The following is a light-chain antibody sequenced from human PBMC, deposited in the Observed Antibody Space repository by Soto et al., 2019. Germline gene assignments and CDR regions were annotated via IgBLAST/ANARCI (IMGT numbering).Light chain of an antibody. V-gene: IGKV1-9*01. J-gene: IGKJ5*01. CDR2: AAS. CDR1: QGVSSY. CDR3: QQLNSSPLA. Sequence: IQLTQSPSSLSASVGDRVTLTGRASQGVSSYLAWYQQKPGKAPKLLIYAASALPSGVPSRFSGGGSGTHFTLTISSLQPEDFGTYYCQQLNSSPLAFGQGTRLAIK.